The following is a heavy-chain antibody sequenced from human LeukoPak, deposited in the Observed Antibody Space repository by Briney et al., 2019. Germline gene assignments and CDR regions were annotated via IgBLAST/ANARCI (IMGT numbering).Heavy chain of an antibody. V-gene: IGHV3-7*01. D-gene: IGHD6-19*01. CDR3: ARHSSGWSEADY. Sequence: GGSLRLSCAASGFTLSRNWMTWVRQAPGKGLEWVANIKQDGSEKNYVDSVKGRFTISRDNAKNSLYLQMNRLRAEDTAVYYCARHSSGWSEADYWGQGTLVTVSS. CDR1: GFTLSRNW. J-gene: IGHJ4*02. CDR2: IKQDGSEK.